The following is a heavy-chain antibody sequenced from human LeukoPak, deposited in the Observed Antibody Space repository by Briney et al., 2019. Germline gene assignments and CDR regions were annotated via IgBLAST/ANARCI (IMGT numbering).Heavy chain of an antibody. Sequence: GGSLRLSCAASGFTFRSYEMNWVRQAPGKGLEWVSYISSSGSSVYYADSVKGRFTISRDNAKNSLYLKMNSLRAEDTAVYYCARDYYDSSGYYSLDCWGQGTLVTVSS. CDR3: ARDYYDSSGYYSLDC. V-gene: IGHV3-48*03. CDR2: ISSSGSSV. CDR1: GFTFRSYE. J-gene: IGHJ4*02. D-gene: IGHD3-22*01.